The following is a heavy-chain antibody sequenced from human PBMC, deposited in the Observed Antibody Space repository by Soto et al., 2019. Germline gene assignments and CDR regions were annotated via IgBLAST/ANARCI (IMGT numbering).Heavy chain of an antibody. CDR2: ISYDGSNK. Sequence: GGSLRLSCAASGFTFSSYGMHWVRQAPGKGLEWVAVISYDGSNKYYADSVKGRFTISRDNSKNTLYLQMNSLRTEDTAVYYCAKDLVYYYDSSGRANYFDYWGQGTLVTVSS. CDR3: AKDLVYYYDSSGRANYFDY. V-gene: IGHV3-30*18. J-gene: IGHJ4*02. CDR1: GFTFSSYG. D-gene: IGHD3-22*01.